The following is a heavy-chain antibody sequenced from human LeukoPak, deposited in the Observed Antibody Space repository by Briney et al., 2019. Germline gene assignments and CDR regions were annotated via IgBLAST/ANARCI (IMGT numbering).Heavy chain of an antibody. J-gene: IGHJ3*02. CDR1: GFTFSSYS. D-gene: IGHD3-9*01. CDR3: EKGPNNIDFRALHI. V-gene: IGHV3-21*01. Sequence: PGGSLRLSCAASGFTFSSYSMNWVRQAPGKGLEWVSSISSSSSYIYYADSVKGRFTISRDNAKNSLYLQMNSLRAEDTAVYYCEKGPNNIDFRALHIWGQGTMVTVSS. CDR2: ISSSSSYI.